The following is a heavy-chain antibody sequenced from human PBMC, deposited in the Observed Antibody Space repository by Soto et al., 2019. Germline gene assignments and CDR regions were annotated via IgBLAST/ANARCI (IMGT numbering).Heavy chain of an antibody. CDR2: INAGNGNT. CDR1: GYTFTSNA. Sequence: GASVKVSCKASGYTFTSNAMHWVRQASGQRLEWMGWINAGNGNTKYSQKFQDRVTITRDTSASTAYMELGSLRSEDTAIYYCARARDPNWSYIPFDYWGQGTLVTVSS. D-gene: IGHD1-7*01. CDR3: ARARDPNWSYIPFDY. J-gene: IGHJ4*02. V-gene: IGHV1-3*01.